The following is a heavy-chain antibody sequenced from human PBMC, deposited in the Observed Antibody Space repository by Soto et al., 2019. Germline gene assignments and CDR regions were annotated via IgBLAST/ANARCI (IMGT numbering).Heavy chain of an antibody. CDR1: GGTFGSYA. J-gene: IGHJ4*02. CDR3: ARGDLEITMVRGVRFDY. CDR2: IIPIFGTA. D-gene: IGHD3-10*01. Sequence: QVQLVQSGAEVKKPGSSVKVSCKASGGTFGSYAISWVRQAPGQGLEWMGGIIPIFGTANYAQKFQGRVTITADESTSTAYMELSSLRSEDTAVYYCARGDLEITMVRGVRFDYWGQGTLVTVSS. V-gene: IGHV1-69*01.